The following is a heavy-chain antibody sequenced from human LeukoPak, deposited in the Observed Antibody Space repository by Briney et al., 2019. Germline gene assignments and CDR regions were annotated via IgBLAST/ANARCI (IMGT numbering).Heavy chain of an antibody. CDR2: ISGSGGST. CDR1: GFTFSSDA. Sequence: TGGSLRLSCAASGFTFSSDAMSWVRQAPGKGLEWVSAISGSGGSTYYADSVKGRFTISRDNSKNTLYLQMNSLRAEDTAVYYCASRHCSGGGCYSAGADPFDYWGQGTLVTVSS. J-gene: IGHJ4*02. CDR3: ASRHCSGGGCYSAGADPFDY. D-gene: IGHD2-15*01. V-gene: IGHV3-23*01.